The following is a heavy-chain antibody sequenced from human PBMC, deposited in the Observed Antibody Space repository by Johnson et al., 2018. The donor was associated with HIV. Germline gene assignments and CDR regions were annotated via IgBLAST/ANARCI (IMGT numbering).Heavy chain of an antibody. D-gene: IGHD6-13*01. CDR2: IKEDGSEE. CDR1: GFTFSIYW. Sequence: VQLVESGGGVVQPGRSLRLSCAASGFTFSIYWMSWVRQAPGKGLEWVANIKEDGSEEYYVDSVEGRLTVSRDNAKNSLFLQIDNLRAEDPAVYYCARDGVYSSPGDAFDIWGQGTMVIVSS. CDR3: ARDGVYSSPGDAFDI. V-gene: IGHV3-7*05. J-gene: IGHJ3*02.